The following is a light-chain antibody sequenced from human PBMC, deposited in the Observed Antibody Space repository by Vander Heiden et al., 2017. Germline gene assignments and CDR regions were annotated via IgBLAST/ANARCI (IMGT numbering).Light chain of an antibody. Sequence: AIRMTQSPSSFSASTGDRVTITCRASQGISSYLAWYQQKPGKAPKLLIYAASTLQSEVPSRFSDSESGTHFTLTIICLQSADFATYYCQQEDSSPHTFGQGTKLEIK. CDR3: QQEDSSPHT. V-gene: IGKV1-8*01. J-gene: IGKJ2*01. CDR2: AAS. CDR1: QGISSY.